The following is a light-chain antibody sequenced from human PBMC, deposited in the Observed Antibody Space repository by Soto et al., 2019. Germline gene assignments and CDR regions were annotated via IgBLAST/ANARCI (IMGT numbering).Light chain of an antibody. J-gene: IGKJ4*01. CDR2: GAS. V-gene: IGKV3-20*01. CDR1: QSVYNNY. CDR3: QQYGSLVT. Sequence: EIVLTQSPGSLSLSPGERATLSCRASQSVYNNYIAWYQHSPGQAPRVLIYGASTRATVTPDRFSGSGSGTDFTLTITILEPEDSARYYCQQYGSLVTFGGGTQVE.